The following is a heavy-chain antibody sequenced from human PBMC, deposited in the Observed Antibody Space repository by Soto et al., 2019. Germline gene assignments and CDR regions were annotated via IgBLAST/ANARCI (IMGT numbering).Heavy chain of an antibody. V-gene: IGHV1-18*01. Sequence: ASVKVSCKASGYTFTRSGISWVRQAPGQGLEWMGWISAYNGNTNYAQKLQGRVTMTTDTSTSTAYMELRSLRSDDTAVYYCASLSYGSGSYGDDYYYYGRDVWGQGTTVTVSS. J-gene: IGHJ6*02. CDR2: ISAYNGNT. CDR3: ASLSYGSGSYGDDYYYYGRDV. CDR1: GYTFTRSG. D-gene: IGHD3-10*01.